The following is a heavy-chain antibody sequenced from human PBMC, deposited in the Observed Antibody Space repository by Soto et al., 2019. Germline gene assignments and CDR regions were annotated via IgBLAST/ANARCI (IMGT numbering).Heavy chain of an antibody. J-gene: IGHJ3*02. D-gene: IGHD3-10*01. V-gene: IGHV4-4*02. CDR1: IRTTTNSNV. CDR3: AREGRVLLWFGGNSGGAFDI. CDR2: IYHSGST. Sequence: SQTCSESIRTTTNSNVCRWLRENPGYVLDCIGEIYHSGSTNYNPSLKSRVTISVDKSKIQFSLKLSSVTAADTAVYYCAREGRVLLWFGGNSGGAFDIWGQGTMVS.